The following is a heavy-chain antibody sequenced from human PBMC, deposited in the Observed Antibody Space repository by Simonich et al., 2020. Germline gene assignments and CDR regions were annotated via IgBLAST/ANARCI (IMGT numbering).Heavy chain of an antibody. D-gene: IGHD7-27*01. CDR3: ARDGLGTAYYYYMDV. J-gene: IGHJ6*03. Sequence: EVQLVESGGGLVQPGGSLRLSCAASGFTFSSYWMSWVRQAPGKGLEWVANIKQDGREKNYVASVKGRFTISRDNAKNSLYLQMNSLRAEDTAVYYCARDGLGTAYYYYMDVWGKGTTVTVSS. CDR2: IKQDGREK. V-gene: IGHV3-7*01. CDR1: GFTFSSYW.